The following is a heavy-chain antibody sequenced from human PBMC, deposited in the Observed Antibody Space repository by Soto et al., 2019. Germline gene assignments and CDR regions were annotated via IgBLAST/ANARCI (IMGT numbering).Heavy chain of an antibody. Sequence: GESLKTSCKGSGYSFTSYWIGWVRQMPGKGLGWMWINYPGDSDTRYSPSYQGQVTISADNSISTAYLQWSSLKASDTAMYYCARQRKVAAQGYYYYGMDVWGQGTTVTVSS. J-gene: IGHJ6*02. CDR1: GYSFTSYW. D-gene: IGHD6-25*01. CDR3: ARQRKVAAQGYYYYGMDV. V-gene: IGHV5-51*01. CDR2: NYPGDSDT.